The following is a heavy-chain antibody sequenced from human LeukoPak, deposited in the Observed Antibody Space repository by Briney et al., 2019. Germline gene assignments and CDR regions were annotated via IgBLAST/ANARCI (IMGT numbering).Heavy chain of an antibody. CDR3: ARLSRWSADS. V-gene: IGHV4-59*08. D-gene: IGHD6-19*01. Sequence: SETLSLTCSVSGGSMSTYYWSWIRQPPGKGLEWIGYIYYSGSTNYNPSLKSRVTISVDTSKNQFSLKLTSVTAADTAAYYCARLSRWSADSWGQGTLVTVSS. J-gene: IGHJ4*02. CDR2: IYYSGST. CDR1: GGSMSTYY.